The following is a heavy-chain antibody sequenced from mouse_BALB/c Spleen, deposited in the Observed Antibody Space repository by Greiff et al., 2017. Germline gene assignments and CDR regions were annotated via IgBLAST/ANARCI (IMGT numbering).Heavy chain of an antibody. J-gene: IGHJ3*01. Sequence: QVQLQQSGAELARPGASVKLSCKASGYTFTDYYINWVKQRTGQGLEWIGEIYPGSGNTYYNEKFKGKATLTADKSSSTAYMQLSSLTSEDSAVYYCARRLQLFGFAYWGQGTLVTVSA. CDR1: GYTFTDYY. CDR2: IYPGSGNT. V-gene: IGHV1-77*01. CDR3: ARRLQLFGFAY. D-gene: IGHD4-1*02.